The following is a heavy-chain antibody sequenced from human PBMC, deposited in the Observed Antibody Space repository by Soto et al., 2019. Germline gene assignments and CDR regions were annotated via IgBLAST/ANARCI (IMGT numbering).Heavy chain of an antibody. V-gene: IGHV1-69*13. Sequence: GASVKVSFKASGCTFSSYAISWVRQAPGQGLEWMGGIIPIFGTANYAQKFQGRVTITADESTSTAYMELSSLRSEDTAVYYCARDRGGNYDFWSGPKYYYYGMDVWGQGTTVTVSS. CDR2: IIPIFGTA. CDR3: ARDRGGNYDFWSGPKYYYYGMDV. D-gene: IGHD3-3*01. J-gene: IGHJ6*02. CDR1: GCTFSSYA.